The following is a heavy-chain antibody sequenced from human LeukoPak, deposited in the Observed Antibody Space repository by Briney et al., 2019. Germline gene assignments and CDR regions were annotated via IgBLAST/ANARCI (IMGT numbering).Heavy chain of an antibody. CDR2: IESKPDGGTT. J-gene: IGHJ4*02. CDR3: ATGGINLDF. D-gene: IGHD5-24*01. V-gene: IGHV3-15*07. Sequence: GGSLRLSCAGSGFIFSNAWMNWVRQAPGKGLEWVGRIESKPDGGTTDYAAPVKGRFTISRDDSKNTVFLQMNSLKTEDTAVYYCATGGINLDFWGQGTLVTVSS. CDR1: GFIFSNAW.